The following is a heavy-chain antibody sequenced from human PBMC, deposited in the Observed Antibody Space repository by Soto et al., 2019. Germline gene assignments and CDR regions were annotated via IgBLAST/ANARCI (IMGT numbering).Heavy chain of an antibody. V-gene: IGHV3-72*01. J-gene: IGHJ4*02. CDR2: IRNRGQSHIA. CDR1: GFTFSAHY. CDR3: TRHNYTALDY. D-gene: IGHD3-3*01. Sequence: SLRLSCAASGFTFSAHYIGWVRHAPGKGLEWVGRIRNRGQSHIADYAASVKGRFTMSRDDSENSLHLQMNSLKTEDTAVYYCTRHNYTALDYWGQGTVVTASS.